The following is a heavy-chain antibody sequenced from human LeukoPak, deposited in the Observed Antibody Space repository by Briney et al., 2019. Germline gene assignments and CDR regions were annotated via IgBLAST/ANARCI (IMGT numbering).Heavy chain of an antibody. CDR1: GYTFTSYD. D-gene: IGHD3-10*01. V-gene: IGHV1-2*02. J-gene: IGHJ4*02. CDR2: INPNSGGT. CDR3: ARVRGVIITLTLFDY. Sequence: ASVKVSCKASGYTFTSYDINWVRQATGQGLEWMGWINPNSGGTNYAQKFQGRVTMTRDTSISAAYMELSRLRSDDTAVYYCARVRGVIITLTLFDYWGQGTLVTVSS.